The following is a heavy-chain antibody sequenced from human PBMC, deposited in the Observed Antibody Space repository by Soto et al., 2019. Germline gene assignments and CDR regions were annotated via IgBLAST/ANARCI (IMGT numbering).Heavy chain of an antibody. J-gene: IGHJ4*02. Sequence: SETLSLTCTVSGGSISSSSYYWGWIRQPPGKGLEWIGSIYYNGSTYYNPSLKSRVTISVDTSKNQFSLKLSSVTAADTAVYYCARVYSNYVVDYWGQGTLVTVSS. CDR3: ARVYSNYVVDY. CDR2: IYYNGST. V-gene: IGHV4-39*01. D-gene: IGHD4-4*01. CDR1: GGSISSSSYY.